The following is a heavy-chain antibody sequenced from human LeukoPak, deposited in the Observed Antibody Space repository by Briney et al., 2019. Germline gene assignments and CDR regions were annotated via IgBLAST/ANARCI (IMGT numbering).Heavy chain of an antibody. CDR3: AREFPSSSWYLFDY. Sequence: TSETLSLTCTVSGGSISSYYWSWIRQPPGKGLEWIGYIYYSGSTNYNPSLKSRVTISVDTSKNQFSLKLSSVTAADTAVYYCAREFPSSSWYLFDYWGQGTLVTVSS. J-gene: IGHJ4*02. CDR1: GGSISSYY. V-gene: IGHV4-59*01. CDR2: IYYSGST. D-gene: IGHD6-13*01.